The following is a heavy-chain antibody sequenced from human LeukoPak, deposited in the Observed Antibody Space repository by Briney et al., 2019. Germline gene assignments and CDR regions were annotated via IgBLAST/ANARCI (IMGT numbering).Heavy chain of an antibody. J-gene: IGHJ4*02. Sequence: SETLSLTCTVSGDSVSNGNYYWSWLRQPPGKALEWIGYIYYTGSTYYNPSLEGRVTISVDTSKNQFSLKLSSVTAADTAVYYCARGRAYGGYSSSWYFVNWGQGTLVNVSS. V-gene: IGHV4-61*01. CDR2: IYYTGST. D-gene: IGHD6-13*01. CDR3: ARGRAYGGYSSSWYFVN. CDR1: GDSVSNGNYY.